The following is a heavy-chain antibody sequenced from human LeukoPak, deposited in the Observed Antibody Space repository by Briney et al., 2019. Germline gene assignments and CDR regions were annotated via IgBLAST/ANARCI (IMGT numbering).Heavy chain of an antibody. V-gene: IGHV1-69*13. Sequence: SLKVSCKASGCTFSSYAISWVRQAPGQGLEWMGGIIPIFGTANYAQKFQGRVTITADESTSTAYMELSSLRSEDTAVYYCARVFATGKYSSGPTWGQGTLVTVSS. CDR1: GCTFSSYA. CDR3: ARVFATGKYSSGPT. D-gene: IGHD6-19*01. CDR2: IIPIFGTA. J-gene: IGHJ5*02.